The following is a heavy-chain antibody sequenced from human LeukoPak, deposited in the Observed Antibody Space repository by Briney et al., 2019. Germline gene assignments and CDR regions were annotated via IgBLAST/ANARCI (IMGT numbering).Heavy chain of an antibody. CDR2: INHSGST. J-gene: IGHJ5*02. CDR1: GGSFSGYY. V-gene: IGHV4-34*01. CDR3: ARGEGPFDP. Sequence: SETLSLTCAVYGGSFSGYYWSWIRQPPGKGLEWIGEINHSGSTNYNPSLKSRVTISVDTSKNQFSLKLSSVTAADTAVYYCARGEGPFDPWGQGTLVTVSS.